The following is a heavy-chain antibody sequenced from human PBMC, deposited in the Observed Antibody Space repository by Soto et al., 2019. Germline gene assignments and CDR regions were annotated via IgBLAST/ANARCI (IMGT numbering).Heavy chain of an antibody. CDR1: GYTLTELS. CDR2: FDPEDGET. Sequence: ASVKVSCKVSGYTLTELSMHWVRQAPGKGLEWMGGFDPEDGETIYAQKFQGRVTMTEDTSTDTAYMELSSLRSEDTAVYYCATDDGVVVTATYAFDIWGQGTMVTVSS. V-gene: IGHV1-24*01. D-gene: IGHD2-21*02. CDR3: ATDDGVVVTATYAFDI. J-gene: IGHJ3*02.